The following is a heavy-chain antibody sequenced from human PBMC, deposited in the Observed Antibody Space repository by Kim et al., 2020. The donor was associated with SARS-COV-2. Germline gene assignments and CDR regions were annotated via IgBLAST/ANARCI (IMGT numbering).Heavy chain of an antibody. D-gene: IGHD3-10*01. CDR1: GGSISSSSYY. CDR3: ARQMVRGVIIRSGGWFDP. Sequence: SETLSLTCTVSGGSISSSSYYWGWIRQPPGKGLEWIGSIYYSGSTYYNPSLKSRVTISVDTSKNQFSLKLSSVTAADTAVYYCARQMVRGVIIRSGGWFDPWGQGTLVTVSS. V-gene: IGHV4-39*01. J-gene: IGHJ5*02. CDR2: IYYSGST.